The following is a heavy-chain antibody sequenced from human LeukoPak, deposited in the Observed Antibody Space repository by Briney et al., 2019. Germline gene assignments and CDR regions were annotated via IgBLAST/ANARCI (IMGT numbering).Heavy chain of an antibody. CDR2: INPNSGGT. CDR1: GYTFTGYY. CDR3: ARVPAYSSSWYDV. Sequence: ASVKVSCKASGYTFTGYYMHWVRQAPGHGLEWMGWINPNSGGTNYAQKFQGRVTMTRDTSISTAYMELSRLRSDDTAVYYCARVPAYSSSWYDVWGKGTTVTVSS. J-gene: IGHJ6*04. V-gene: IGHV1-2*02. D-gene: IGHD6-13*01.